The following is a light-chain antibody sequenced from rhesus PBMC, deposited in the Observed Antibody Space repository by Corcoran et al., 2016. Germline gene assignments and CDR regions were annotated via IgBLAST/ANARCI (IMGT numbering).Light chain of an antibody. V-gene: IGKV2-104*01. J-gene: IGKJ2*01. CDR3: MQALEFPYS. Sequence: DIVMTQTPLPLPVTLGEPASISCRSSQSLSDREDGNTYLDWYLQKPGPSPQLLIYEVSNRAAGVPDRFRGSGSETDFILKISGGEAEEVGVYCCMQALEFPYSFGQGAKVEIK. CDR1: QSLSDREDGNTY. CDR2: EVS.